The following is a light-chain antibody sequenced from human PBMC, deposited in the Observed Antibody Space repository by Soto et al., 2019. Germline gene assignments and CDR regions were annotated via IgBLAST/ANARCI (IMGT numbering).Light chain of an antibody. CDR1: QSVXYSPNNKNY. CDR3: QQYYTNPWS. CDR2: WAS. Sequence: DIVMTQTPDSLAVSLGERATIHGRSSQSVXYSPNNKNYLAWYQHKPGQPPKMIIYWASIRESGVPDRFSGSGAGTDFTLTISSLQSEDVAVYYCQQYYTNPWSFGQGTKVDIK. V-gene: IGKV4-1*01. J-gene: IGKJ1*01.